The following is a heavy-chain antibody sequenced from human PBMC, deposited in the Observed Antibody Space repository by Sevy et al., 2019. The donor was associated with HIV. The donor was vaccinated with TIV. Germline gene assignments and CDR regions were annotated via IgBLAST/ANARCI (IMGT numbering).Heavy chain of an antibody. V-gene: IGHV4-59*08. J-gene: IGHJ4*02. D-gene: IGHD5-12*01. CDR2: IYYNGHI. Sequence: SETLSLTCTVSGGSITSLYWNWIRQPPGKGLEWIANIYYNGHINYNPSLKSRVTLSLDTSKKQFSRRLSSVTAADTAMYYCAGENAWGSGYSWGQVTLFTVSS. CDR1: GGSITSLY. CDR3: AGENAWGSGYS.